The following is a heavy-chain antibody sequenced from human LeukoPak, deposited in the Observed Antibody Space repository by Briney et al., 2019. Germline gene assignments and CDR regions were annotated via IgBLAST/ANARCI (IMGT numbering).Heavy chain of an antibody. CDR2: IYTSGGT. V-gene: IGHV4-4*07. Sequence: SETLSLTCTVSGGSISSYYWSWIRQPAGKGLEWIGRIYTSGGTNYNPSLKSRVTMSVDTSKNQLFLKLSSVTAADTAVYYCARSSYYDSSGYYYPYIDYWGQGTLVTVSS. CDR1: GGSISSYY. D-gene: IGHD3-22*01. J-gene: IGHJ4*02. CDR3: ARSSYYDSSGYYYPYIDY.